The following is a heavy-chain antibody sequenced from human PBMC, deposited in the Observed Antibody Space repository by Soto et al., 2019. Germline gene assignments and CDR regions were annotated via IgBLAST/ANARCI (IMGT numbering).Heavy chain of an antibody. CDR1: GGAFSSYG. J-gene: IGHJ4*02. Sequence: QVQLVQSGAEVKKPGSSVKVSCKASGGAFSSYGISWVRQAPGQGLEWMGGIIPVFGTANYAQNIQGRVTITADESTSTAYMELSSLRSEDTAVYYCASGTYYYDGSGGYYFDFWGQGTLVTVSS. CDR2: IIPVFGTA. D-gene: IGHD3-22*01. CDR3: ASGTYYYDGSGGYYFDF. V-gene: IGHV1-69*01.